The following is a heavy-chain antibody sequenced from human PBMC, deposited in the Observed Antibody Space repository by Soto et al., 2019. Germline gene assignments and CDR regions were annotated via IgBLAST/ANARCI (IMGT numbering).Heavy chain of an antibody. CDR3: ARDRGYDILTGYSDPYYYYMDV. Sequence: SETLSLTCAVYGGSFSGYYWSWIRQPPGKGLEWIGEINHSGSTNYNPSLKSRVTISVDTSKNQFSLMLSSVTAADTAVYYCARDRGYDILTGYSDPYYYYMDVWGKGTTVTVSS. J-gene: IGHJ6*03. D-gene: IGHD3-9*01. CDR1: GGSFSGYY. CDR2: INHSGST. V-gene: IGHV4-34*01.